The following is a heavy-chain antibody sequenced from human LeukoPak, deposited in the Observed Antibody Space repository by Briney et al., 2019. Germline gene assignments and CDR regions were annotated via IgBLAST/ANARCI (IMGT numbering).Heavy chain of an antibody. J-gene: IGHJ2*01. CDR1: GFTFSSYD. CDR2: IGTAGDT. Sequence: GGSLRLSCAASGFTFSSYDMHWVRQATGKGLEWVSAIGTAGDTYYPGSVKGRFTISRENAKNSLYLQMDSLRAGDTAVYYCARVQGLDFRWYFDLWGRGTLVTVSS. CDR3: ARVQGLDFRWYFDL. V-gene: IGHV3-13*01.